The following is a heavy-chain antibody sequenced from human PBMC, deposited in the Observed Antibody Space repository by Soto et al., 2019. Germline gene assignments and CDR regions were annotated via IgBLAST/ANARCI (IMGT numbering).Heavy chain of an antibody. CDR1: GFTFSMYG. CDR3: TRGPRSTSTGTGAF. D-gene: IGHD1-1*01. J-gene: IGHJ4*02. CDR2: INDDGIST. Sequence: PGWSLRLSCAASGFTFSMYGVHWVRQVPGKGPEWVSRINDDGISTNYADSVKGRFTISRDNAKNTLYLQMNALRVEDTAVYYCTRGPRSTSTGTGAFWGQGTLVTVSS. V-gene: IGHV3-74*01.